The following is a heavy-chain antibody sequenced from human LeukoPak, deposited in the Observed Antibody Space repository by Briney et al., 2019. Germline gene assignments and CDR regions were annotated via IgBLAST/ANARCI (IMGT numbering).Heavy chain of an antibody. CDR1: GDSIDIPDYY. CDR2: IYRSGST. J-gene: IGHJ4*02. V-gene: IGHV4-30-4*08. Sequence: SEXLSLTCTVSGDSIDIPDYYWTWVRQPPGKGLEWIGNIYRSGSTYYHPSLKSRLTISMDTSKNQFSLKLTSVTAADTAIYYCARDRCPSANCYSGFDSWGQGSLVTVSS. D-gene: IGHD2-21*02. CDR3: ARDRCPSANCYSGFDS.